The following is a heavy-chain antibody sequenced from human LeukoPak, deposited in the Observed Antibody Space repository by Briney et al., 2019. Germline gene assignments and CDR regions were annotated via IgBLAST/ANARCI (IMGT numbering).Heavy chain of an antibody. Sequence: GGSLRLSCAASGFTFSSYWMHWVRQAPGKGLVWVSRINSDGSSTSYADSVKGRFTISRDNSKNTLYLQMNSLRAEDTAVYYCAKAWWSTSSGGDSFGIWGQGTMVTVSS. CDR1: GFTFSSYW. J-gene: IGHJ3*02. D-gene: IGHD6-6*01. CDR2: INSDGSST. CDR3: AKAWWSTSSGGDSFGI. V-gene: IGHV3-74*01.